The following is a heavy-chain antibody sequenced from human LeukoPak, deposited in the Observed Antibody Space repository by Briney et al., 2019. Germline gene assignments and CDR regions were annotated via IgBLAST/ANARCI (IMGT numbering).Heavy chain of an antibody. Sequence: GGSLRLSCAASGFTFSSYAMSWVRQAPGKGLEWVSGISGSGGSTYYGDSVKGRFTISRDNSKKTLYLQMNSLRAEDTAVYYCAKDGGGSLEWLPPMDVWGQGTTVTVSS. CDR3: AKDGGGSLEWLPPMDV. CDR2: ISGSGGST. CDR1: GFTFSSYA. J-gene: IGHJ6*02. V-gene: IGHV3-23*01. D-gene: IGHD3-3*01.